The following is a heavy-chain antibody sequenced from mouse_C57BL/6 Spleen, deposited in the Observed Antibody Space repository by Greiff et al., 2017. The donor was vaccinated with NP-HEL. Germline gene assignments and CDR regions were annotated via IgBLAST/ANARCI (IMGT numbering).Heavy chain of an antibody. Sequence: ESGPGLVKPSQSLSLTCSVTGYSITSGYYWNWIRQFPGNKLEWMGYISYDGSNNYNPSLKNRISITRDTSKNQFFLKLNSVTTEDTATYYWARGGISGGYYLFDYWGQGTTLTVSS. CDR2: ISYDGSN. D-gene: IGHD2-3*01. V-gene: IGHV3-6*01. CDR1: GYSITSGYY. J-gene: IGHJ2*01. CDR3: ARGGISGGYYLFDY.